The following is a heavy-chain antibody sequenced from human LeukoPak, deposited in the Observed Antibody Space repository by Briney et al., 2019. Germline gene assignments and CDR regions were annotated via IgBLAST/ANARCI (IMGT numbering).Heavy chain of an antibody. CDR2: IYCDGNNK. V-gene: IGHV3-33*01. Sequence: PGGSLRLSCAASGFTFSSYGMHWVRQAPGKGLEWVAVIYCDGNNKFYADSVKGRFTISRDNSKNTLYLQMNSLRAEDTAVYYCARDAYYYGSGSYVDYWGQGTLVTVSS. J-gene: IGHJ4*02. D-gene: IGHD3-10*01. CDR3: ARDAYYYGSGSYVDY. CDR1: GFTFSSYG.